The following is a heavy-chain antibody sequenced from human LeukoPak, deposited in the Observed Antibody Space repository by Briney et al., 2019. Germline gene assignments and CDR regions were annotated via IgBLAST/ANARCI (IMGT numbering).Heavy chain of an antibody. CDR2: IYYSGST. D-gene: IGHD7-27*01. Sequence: SETLSLTCTVSGGSISSSSYYWGWIRQPPGTGLEWIGSIYYSGSTYYNPSLKSRVTISVDTSKNQFSLKLSSVTAADTAVYYCASSLNWGKKAGAFDIWGQGTMVTVSS. CDR1: GGSISSSSYY. CDR3: ASSLNWGKKAGAFDI. V-gene: IGHV4-39*01. J-gene: IGHJ3*02.